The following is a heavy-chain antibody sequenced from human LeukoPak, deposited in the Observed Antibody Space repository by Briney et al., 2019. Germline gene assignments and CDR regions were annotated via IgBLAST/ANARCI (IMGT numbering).Heavy chain of an antibody. V-gene: IGHV1-46*01. J-gene: IGHJ5*02. D-gene: IGHD3-9*01. CDR3: TRTINSWFDP. CDR1: GYTFINHY. CDR2: LRPNDGST. Sequence: ASVKISCKTSGYTFINHYIHWVRQAPGHELEWMGVLRPNDGSTSYAQHFQGRLSMTSATSTSTAYMELSSLRSEDTAIYYCTRTINSWFDPWGQGTPVSVSS.